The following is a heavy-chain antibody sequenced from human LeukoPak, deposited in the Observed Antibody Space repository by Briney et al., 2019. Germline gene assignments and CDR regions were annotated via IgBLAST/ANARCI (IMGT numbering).Heavy chain of an antibody. J-gene: IGHJ4*02. V-gene: IGHV3-23*01. Sequence: GGSLRLSCAASGFTFSSYAMSWVRQAAWKGLEWVSAISGSGGSTYYADSVRGRFTISRDNSKNALYLQMNSLRAEDTAVYYCAKDPRARYSSGWYYFDYWGQGTLVTVSS. CDR1: GFTFSSYA. CDR2: ISGSGGST. CDR3: AKDPRARYSSGWYYFDY. D-gene: IGHD6-19*01.